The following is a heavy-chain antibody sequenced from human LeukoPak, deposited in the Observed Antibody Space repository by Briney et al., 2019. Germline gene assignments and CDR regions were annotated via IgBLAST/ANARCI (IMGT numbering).Heavy chain of an antibody. V-gene: IGHV3-30*04. CDR3: ARGIGRGYSYGYYYYGMDV. CDR1: GFNFSSYA. CDR2: ISYDGSNK. J-gene: IGHJ6*02. D-gene: IGHD5-18*01. Sequence: GRSLRLSCAASGFNFSSYAMHWVRQAPGKGLEWVAFISYDGSNKYYADSVKGRFTISRDNSKNTLYLQTNSLRAEDTAVYYCARGIGRGYSYGYYYYGMDVWGQGTTVTVSS.